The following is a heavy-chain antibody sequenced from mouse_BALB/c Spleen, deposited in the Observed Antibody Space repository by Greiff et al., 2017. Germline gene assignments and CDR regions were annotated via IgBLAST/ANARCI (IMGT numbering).Heavy chain of an antibody. CDR2: IDPENGNT. CDR3: GREGHVG. CDR1: GFNIKDYY. V-gene: IGHV14-1*02. J-gene: IGHJ3*02. Sequence: VQLQQSGAELVRPGALVKLSCKASGFNIKDYYMHWVKQRPEQGLEWIGWIDPENGNTISDPKSQGKAIITADTSSNTDYLQLSSRTPDGAADYYCGREGHVGWGQGTLVTVSA.